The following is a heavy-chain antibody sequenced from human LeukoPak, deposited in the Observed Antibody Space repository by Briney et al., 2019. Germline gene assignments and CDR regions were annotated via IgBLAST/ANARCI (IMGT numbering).Heavy chain of an antibody. CDR3: ARSLRGSSGYTHPGV. CDR2: ISSSSSYI. V-gene: IGHV3-21*01. J-gene: IGHJ4*02. D-gene: IGHD3-22*01. Sequence: GGSLRLSCAASGFTFSSYSMNWVRQAPGKGLEWVSSISSSSSYIYYADSVKGRFTISRDNAKNSLYLQMNSLRAEDTAVYYCARSLRGSSGYTHPGVWGQGTLVTVSS. CDR1: GFTFSSYS.